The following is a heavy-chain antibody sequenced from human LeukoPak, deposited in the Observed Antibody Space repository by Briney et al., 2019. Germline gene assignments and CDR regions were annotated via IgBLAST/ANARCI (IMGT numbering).Heavy chain of an antibody. J-gene: IGHJ4*02. V-gene: IGHV4-59*01. CDR2: IYYSGST. CDR1: GGSISSYA. Sequence: SETLSLTCTVSGGSISSYAWSWIRQPPGKGLEWIGYIYYSGSTNYNPSLKSRVTISVDTSKNQFSLKLSSVTAADTVVFYCASAFDELFDYWGQGTLVTVSS. D-gene: IGHD3-9*01. CDR3: ASAFDELFDY.